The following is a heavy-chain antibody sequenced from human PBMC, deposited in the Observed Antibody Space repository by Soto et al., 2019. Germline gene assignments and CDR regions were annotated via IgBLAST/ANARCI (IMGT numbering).Heavy chain of an antibody. CDR2: IYSGGST. Sequence: GGSLRLSCAASGFTVSSNYMSWVRQAPGKGLEWVSVIYSGGSTYYADSVKGRFTISRDNSKNTLYLQMNSLRAEDTAVYYCARSMRFGELDYWGQGTLVTVSS. CDR1: GFTVSSNY. D-gene: IGHD3-10*01. J-gene: IGHJ4*02. V-gene: IGHV3-53*01. CDR3: ARSMRFGELDY.